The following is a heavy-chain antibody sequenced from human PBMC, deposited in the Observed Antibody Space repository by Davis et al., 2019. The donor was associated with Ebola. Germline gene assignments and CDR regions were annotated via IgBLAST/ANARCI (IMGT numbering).Heavy chain of an antibody. CDR1: GFTFSSYA. CDR3: AKDAFYSNYVLSGGLDC. J-gene: IGHJ4*02. Sequence: PGGSLRLSCAASGFTFSSYAMHWVRQAPGKGLEWVAVISYDGSNKYYADSVKGRFTISRDNSKNTLYLQMNSLRAEDTAVYYCAKDAFYSNYVLSGGLDCWGQGTPVTVSS. CDR2: ISYDGSNK. V-gene: IGHV3-30-3*01. D-gene: IGHD4-11*01.